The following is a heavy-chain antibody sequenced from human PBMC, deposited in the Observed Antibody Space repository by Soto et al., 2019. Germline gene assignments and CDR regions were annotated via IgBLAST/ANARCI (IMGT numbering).Heavy chain of an antibody. CDR1: GLTFSSYA. CDR2: ISYDGSNK. CDR3: ARGNTSKNPCTCPRLDY. V-gene: IGHV3-30-3*01. J-gene: IGHJ4*02. D-gene: IGHD5-18*01. Sequence: GGSLRLSCAASGLTFSSYAMHWVRQAPGKGLEWVAVISYDGSNKYYADSVKGRFTISRYNSKNTLYLQMNSLRAEYTSMYYRARGNTSKNPCTCPRLDYWGQGTRVTVSS.